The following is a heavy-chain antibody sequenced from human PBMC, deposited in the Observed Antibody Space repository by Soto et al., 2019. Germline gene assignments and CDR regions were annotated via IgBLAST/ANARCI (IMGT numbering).Heavy chain of an antibody. Sequence: SETLSLTCTVSGGSISSYYWSWIRQPPGKGLEWIGYIYYSGSTNYNPSLKSRVTISVDTSKNQFSLKLSSVTAADTAVYYCARDYGGYSYGRFDYWGQGTLVTVSS. CDR2: IYYSGST. D-gene: IGHD5-18*01. J-gene: IGHJ4*02. V-gene: IGHV4-59*01. CDR3: ARDYGGYSYGRFDY. CDR1: GGSISSYY.